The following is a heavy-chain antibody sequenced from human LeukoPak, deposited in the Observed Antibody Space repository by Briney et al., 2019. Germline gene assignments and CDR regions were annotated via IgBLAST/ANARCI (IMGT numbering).Heavy chain of an antibody. CDR2: IYHSGST. CDR3: ASTVFGVVTFDY. J-gene: IGHJ4*02. V-gene: IGHV4-38-2*01. CDR1: GYSISSGYY. D-gene: IGHD3-3*01. Sequence: PSETLSLPCAVSGYSISSGYYWGWIRQPPGKGLEWIGGIYHSGSTYYNPSLKSRVTISVDTSKNQFSLKLSSVTAADTAVYYCASTVFGVVTFDYWGQGTLVTVSS.